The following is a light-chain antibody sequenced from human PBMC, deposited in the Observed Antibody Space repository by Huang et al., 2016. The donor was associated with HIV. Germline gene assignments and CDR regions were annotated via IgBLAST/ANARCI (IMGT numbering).Light chain of an antibody. CDR3: QQANSFPRT. V-gene: IGKV1-12*01. Sequence: DIQMTQSPSSVSASVGDRVTITCRASQGISSWLAWYQQKPGKAPNHRICTASSLQRGVPSRFSGSGSGTDFTLTIRGLQPEDFATYYCQQANSFPRTFGQGTKVEIK. CDR2: TAS. J-gene: IGKJ1*01. CDR1: QGISSW.